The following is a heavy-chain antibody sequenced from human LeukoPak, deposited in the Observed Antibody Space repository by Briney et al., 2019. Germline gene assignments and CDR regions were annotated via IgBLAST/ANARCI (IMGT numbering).Heavy chain of an antibody. D-gene: IGHD2-15*01. V-gene: IGHV3-30*02. CDR3: VKDGGWTFDI. CDR2: IGRDGSTK. J-gene: IGHJ3*02. Sequence: GGSLRLSCAASGFTFTISGMHWVRQAPGERLEWVAFIGRDGSTKYYADSVKGRFTISGDSSYHTAFLQMNSLRGDDTAIYYCVKDGGWTFDIWGQGTMVTVSS. CDR1: GFTFTISG.